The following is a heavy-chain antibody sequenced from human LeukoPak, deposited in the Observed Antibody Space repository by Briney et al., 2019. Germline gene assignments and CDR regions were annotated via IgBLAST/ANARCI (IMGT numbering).Heavy chain of an antibody. Sequence: GGSLRLSCAVSGFFLNNFATGWVRHAPGKGLEWVSFILASSGSTFYADYVKGRFTITRGNSKNTLYLQMNSLRVEDTAVYYCVKGGYDFVEVAYFDFWGQGTLVTVSS. J-gene: IGHJ4*02. CDR2: ILASSGST. V-gene: IGHV3-23*01. CDR3: VKGGYDFVEVAYFDF. CDR1: GFFLNNFA. D-gene: IGHD5-12*01.